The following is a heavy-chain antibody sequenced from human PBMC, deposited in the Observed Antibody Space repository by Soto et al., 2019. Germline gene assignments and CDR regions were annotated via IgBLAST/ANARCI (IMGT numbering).Heavy chain of an antibody. Sequence: QLQLQESGPGLVKPSATMSLTCTVSGGSLSSSSYYWGWIRQPPGKGLEWIGSIYYSGSTYYNPSLKSRVTISGDTSKNQFSLKLSSVTAADKAVYYCASRGRGYCSGGSCPDYWGQGTLVTVSS. CDR3: ASRGRGYCSGGSCPDY. CDR1: GGSLSSSSYY. CDR2: IYYSGST. J-gene: IGHJ4*02. D-gene: IGHD2-15*01. V-gene: IGHV4-39*01.